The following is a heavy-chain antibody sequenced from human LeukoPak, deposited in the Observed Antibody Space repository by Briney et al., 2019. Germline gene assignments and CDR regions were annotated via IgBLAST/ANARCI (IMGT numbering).Heavy chain of an antibody. CDR3: ARTLRTHRLYSYGYSDAFDI. D-gene: IGHD5-18*01. CDR2: IYYSGGT. CDR1: GGSISSGDYY. V-gene: IGHV4-30-4*01. Sequence: SETLSLTCTVSGGSISSGDYYWSWIRQPPGKGLEWIGYIYYSGGTYYNPSLKSRVTISVDTSKNQFSLKLSSVTAADTAVYYCARTLRTHRLYSYGYSDAFDIWGQGTMVTVSS. J-gene: IGHJ3*02.